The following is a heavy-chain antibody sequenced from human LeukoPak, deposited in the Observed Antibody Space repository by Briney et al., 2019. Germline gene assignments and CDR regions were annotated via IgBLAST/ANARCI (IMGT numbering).Heavy chain of an antibody. Sequence: SETLSLTCTVSGGSISSSSYYWGWIRQPPGKGLEWIGSIYYSGSTYYNPSLKSRVTISVDTSKNQFSLKLSSVTAADTAVYYCATGTGYCSSGSCYDYWGQGTLVTVSS. CDR3: ATGTGYCSSGSCYDY. CDR2: IYYSGST. J-gene: IGHJ4*02. CDR1: GGSISSSSYY. D-gene: IGHD2-15*01. V-gene: IGHV4-39*07.